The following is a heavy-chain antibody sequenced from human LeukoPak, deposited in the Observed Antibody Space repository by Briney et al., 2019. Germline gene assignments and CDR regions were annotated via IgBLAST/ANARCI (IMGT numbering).Heavy chain of an antibody. V-gene: IGHV3-48*03. J-gene: IGHJ4*02. CDR3: AREGSSYAPSGPFYFDY. Sequence: GGSLRLSCAASGFTFSSSDMNWVRQAPGKGLEWVSYISSSGSTKNYADSVKGRFTISRDNAKNSLYLQMNSLRAEDTAVYYCAREGSSYAPSGPFYFDYWGQGALVTVSS. CDR1: GFTFSSSD. CDR2: ISSSGSTK. D-gene: IGHD1-26*01.